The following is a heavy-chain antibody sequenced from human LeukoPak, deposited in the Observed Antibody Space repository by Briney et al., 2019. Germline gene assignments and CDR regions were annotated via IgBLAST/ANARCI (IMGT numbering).Heavy chain of an antibody. V-gene: IGHV4-34*01. J-gene: IGHJ3*02. CDR3: ARGPPNSSSSDGDAFDI. CDR2: INHSGST. CDR1: GGSFSGYY. Sequence: PSETLSLTCAVYGGSFSGYYWSWIRQPPGKGLEWIGEINHSGSTNYNPSLKSRVTISVDTSKNQFSLKLSSVTAADTAVYYCARGPPNSSSSDGDAFDIWGQGTMVTVSS. D-gene: IGHD6-13*01.